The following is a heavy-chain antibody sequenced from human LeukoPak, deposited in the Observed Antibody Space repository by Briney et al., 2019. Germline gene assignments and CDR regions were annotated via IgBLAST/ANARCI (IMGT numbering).Heavy chain of an antibody. J-gene: IGHJ6*03. CDR1: EFSFGSYA. CDR2: ISRSGDST. Sequence: GGSLRLSCAASEFSFGSYAMSWVRQAPGKGLQWVSGISRSGDSTYYADSVNGRFTISRDNSKNTLYLQMISLRAEDTAVYYCAKGGGSYFRRVTYYYYYMDVWGKGTTVIVSS. D-gene: IGHD1-26*01. CDR3: AKGGGSYFRRVTYYYYYMDV. V-gene: IGHV3-23*01.